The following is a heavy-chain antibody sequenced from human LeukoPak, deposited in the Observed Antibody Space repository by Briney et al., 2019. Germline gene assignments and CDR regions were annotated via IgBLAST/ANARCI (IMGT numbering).Heavy chain of an antibody. J-gene: IGHJ3*02. CDR1: GFTFSSYW. V-gene: IGHV3-7*01. CDR2: IKQDGSEK. CDR3: EAEDGIRYSLTHAFDI. D-gene: IGHD3-9*01. Sequence: AGGSLRLSCAASGFTFSSYWMSWVRQAPGKGLEWVANIKQDGSEKYYVDFVKGRFTISRDNVKNSLYLQMNSLRAEDTAVFFCEAEDGIRYSLTHAFDIWGQGTMVTVSS.